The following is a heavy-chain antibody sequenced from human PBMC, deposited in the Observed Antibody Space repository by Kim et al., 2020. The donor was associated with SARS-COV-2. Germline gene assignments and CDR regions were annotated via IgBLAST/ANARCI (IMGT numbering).Heavy chain of an antibody. CDR3: ARAARKYYDILTGYYEAGGLDY. CDR1: GGSISSSNW. D-gene: IGHD3-9*01. Sequence: SETLSLTCAVSGGSISSSNWWSWVRQPPGKGLEWIGEIYHSGSTNYNPSLKSRVTISVDKSKNQFSLKLSSVTAADTAVYYCARAARKYYDILTGYYEAGGLDYWGQGTLVTVSS. CDR2: IYHSGST. V-gene: IGHV4-4*02. J-gene: IGHJ4*02.